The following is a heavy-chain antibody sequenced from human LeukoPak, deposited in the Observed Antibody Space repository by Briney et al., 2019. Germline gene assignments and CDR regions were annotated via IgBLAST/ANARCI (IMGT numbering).Heavy chain of an antibody. Sequence: GGSLRLSCVASGFTFSTHAMSWVRRAPGEGLEWVSGISGSGGKTAYADSVKGRFTISRDNSKNTLSLQMNSLRAEDTAVYYCANHHNLYSPQLDYWGQGTLVTVSS. V-gene: IGHV3-23*01. CDR3: ANHHNLYSPQLDY. CDR1: GFTFSTHA. J-gene: IGHJ4*02. D-gene: IGHD3-16*01. CDR2: ISGSGGKT.